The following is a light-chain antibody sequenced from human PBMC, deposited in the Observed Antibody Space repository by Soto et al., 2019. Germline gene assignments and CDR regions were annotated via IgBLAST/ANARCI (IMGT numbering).Light chain of an antibody. CDR3: QQLNSYPSIT. CDR2: DAS. Sequence: DIVLTQSPATLSLSPGERATLSCKASQSVSNFLAWYQQKPGQAPRLLIYDASNRATGIPARFSGSGSGTEFTLTISSLQPEDFATYYCQQLNSYPSITFGQGTRLEIK. J-gene: IGKJ5*01. CDR1: QSVSNF. V-gene: IGKV3-11*01.